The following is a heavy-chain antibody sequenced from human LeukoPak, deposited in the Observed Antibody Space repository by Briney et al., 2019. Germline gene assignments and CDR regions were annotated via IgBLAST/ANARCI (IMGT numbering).Heavy chain of an antibody. Sequence: GGSLRLSCVASGFTFSTYRMNWVRQAPGKGLERVGTISPDGSGKYYVDSVKGRVTISRDNAKTSLYLQINSLRADDTALYFCARGIVEVVGASDHFDYWGQGTLITVSS. CDR2: ISPDGSGK. V-gene: IGHV3-7*01. D-gene: IGHD2-15*01. J-gene: IGHJ4*02. CDR3: ARGIVEVVGASDHFDY. CDR1: GFTFSTYR.